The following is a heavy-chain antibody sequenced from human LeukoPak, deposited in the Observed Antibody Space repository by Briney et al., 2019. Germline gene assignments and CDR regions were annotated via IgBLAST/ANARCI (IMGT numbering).Heavy chain of an antibody. CDR1: GFTVSSNY. CDR3: ARVGSTSFSDY. V-gene: IGHV3-66*01. CDR2: IYSGGST. Sequence: GGSLRLSCAVSGFTVSSNYMSWVRQAPGTGLEWVSVIYSGGSTDYADSVKGRFTISRDNAKNSLYLQMNSLRAEDTAVYYCARVGSTSFSDYWGQGTLVTVSS. D-gene: IGHD2-2*01. J-gene: IGHJ4*02.